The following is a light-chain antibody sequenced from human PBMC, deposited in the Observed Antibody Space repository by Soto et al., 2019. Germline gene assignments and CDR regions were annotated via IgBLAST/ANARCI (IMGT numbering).Light chain of an antibody. Sequence: EIVTSQSPATLSVSPGERATLSCRASQSVSSNLAWYQQKPGQAPRLLIYGASTRATGIPARFSGSGSGTELTLTISSLQSEDFAVYYCQQYNNWPPWTFGQGTKVDIK. J-gene: IGKJ1*01. CDR3: QQYNNWPPWT. CDR2: GAS. CDR1: QSVSSN. V-gene: IGKV3-15*01.